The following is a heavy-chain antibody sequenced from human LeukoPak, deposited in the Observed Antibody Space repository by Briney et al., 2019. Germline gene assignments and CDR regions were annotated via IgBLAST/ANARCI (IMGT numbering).Heavy chain of an antibody. CDR3: ARRAGEYSHPYDY. CDR1: GFIVSSNY. D-gene: IGHD2-15*01. Sequence: GGSLRLSCKVSGFIVSSNYWSWVRQAPGKGLEWVSFISSGGNTDHSDSVKGRFTISRDNSKNTLYLQMNSLRAEDTAIYYCARRAGEYSHPYDYWGQGTLVTVSS. V-gene: IGHV3-53*01. J-gene: IGHJ4*02. CDR2: ISSGGNT.